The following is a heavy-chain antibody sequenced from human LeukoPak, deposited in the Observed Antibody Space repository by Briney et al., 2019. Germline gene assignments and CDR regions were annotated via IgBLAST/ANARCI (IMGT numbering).Heavy chain of an antibody. V-gene: IGHV3-11*01. CDR2: ISSSGSTI. D-gene: IGHD5-24*01. J-gene: IGHJ6*03. CDR3: AGGSNFHHYYYYYMDV. CDR1: GFTFGDYY. Sequence: GRSLRLSCAASGFTFGDYYMSWIRQAPGKGLEWVSYISSSGSTIYYADSVKGRFTISRDNAKDSLYLQMNSLRAEDTAVYYCAGGSNFHHYYYYYMDVWGKGTTVTVSS.